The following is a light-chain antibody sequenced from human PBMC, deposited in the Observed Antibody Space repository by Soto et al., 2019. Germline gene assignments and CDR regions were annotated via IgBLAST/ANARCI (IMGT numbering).Light chain of an antibody. CDR3: QQLNSYPLT. J-gene: IGKJ4*01. CDR1: QGISSF. V-gene: IGKV1-9*01. CDR2: EAS. Sequence: DIQLTQSPSFLSASVGDRVTITCRASQGISSFLAWYQQKPGKAPKPLIYEASTLQSGVPSRFSGSGSGTEFTLTISSLQPEDFATYYCQQLNSYPLTFGGGTKVEIK.